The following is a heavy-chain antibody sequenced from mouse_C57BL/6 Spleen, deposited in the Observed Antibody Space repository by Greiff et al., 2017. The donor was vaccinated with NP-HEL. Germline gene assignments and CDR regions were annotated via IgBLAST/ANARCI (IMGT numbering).Heavy chain of an antibody. CDR2: ISYDGSN. V-gene: IGHV3-6*01. CDR1: GYSITSGYY. CDR3: ARDLGDLLWGYFDV. Sequence: EVQLQESGPGLVKPSQSLSLTCSVAGYSITSGYYWNWIRQFPGNKLEWMGYISYDGSNNYNPSLKNRISITRDTSKNQFFLKLNSVTTEDTATYYCARDLGDLLWGYFDVWGTGTTVTVSS. J-gene: IGHJ1*03. D-gene: IGHD2-1*01.